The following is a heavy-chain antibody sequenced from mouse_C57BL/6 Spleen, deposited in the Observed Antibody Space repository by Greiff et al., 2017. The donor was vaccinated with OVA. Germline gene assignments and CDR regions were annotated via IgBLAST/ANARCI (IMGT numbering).Heavy chain of an antibody. V-gene: IGHV10-1*01. CDR2: IRSKSNNYAT. CDR1: GFSFNTYA. CDR3: VAYYGSRYYYAMDY. D-gene: IGHD1-1*01. J-gene: IGHJ4*01. Sequence: EVMLVESGGGLVQPKGSLKLSCAASGFSFNTYAMNWVRQAPGKGLEWVARIRSKSNNYATYYADSVKDRFTISRDDSESMLYLQMNNLKTEDTAMYYCVAYYGSRYYYAMDYWGQGTSVTVSS.